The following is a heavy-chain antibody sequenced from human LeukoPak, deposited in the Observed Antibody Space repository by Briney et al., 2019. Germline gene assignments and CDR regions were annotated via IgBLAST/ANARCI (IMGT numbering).Heavy chain of an antibody. CDR1: GFTFSGYA. Sequence: GGSLRLSCAASGFTFSGYAMSWVRQAPGKGLEWVSAISGSGGSTYYADSVKGRFTISRDNSKNTLYLQMNSLRAEDTAVYYCAKQFSFTMIVVVGYFDYWGQGTLVTVSS. J-gene: IGHJ4*02. CDR3: AKQFSFTMIVVVGYFDY. D-gene: IGHD3-22*01. CDR2: ISGSGGST. V-gene: IGHV3-23*01.